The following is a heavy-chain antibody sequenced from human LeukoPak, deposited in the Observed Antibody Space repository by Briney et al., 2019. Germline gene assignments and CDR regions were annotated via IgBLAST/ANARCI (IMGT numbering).Heavy chain of an antibody. CDR3: VRDYFCSGGTCDDCFDP. CDR2: ISTYDHDT. Sequence: ASVKVSCKASGYTFTNYRISWVRQAPGQGLEWMAWISTYDHDTNYAKKCRGRVTMTTDTSTSTGYMELRSLGSDDTAVYYCVRDYFCSGGTCDDCFDPWGQGTLVTVSS. V-gene: IGHV1-18*01. CDR1: GYTFTNYR. D-gene: IGHD2-15*01. J-gene: IGHJ5*02.